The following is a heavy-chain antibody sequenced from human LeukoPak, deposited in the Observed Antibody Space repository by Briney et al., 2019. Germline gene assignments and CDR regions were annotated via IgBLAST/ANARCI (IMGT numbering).Heavy chain of an antibody. Sequence: SETLSLTCTVSGGSISSSSSYWGWIRQPPGKGPEWIGSIYYSGSTYYNPSLKSRVTISVDTSKNQFSLKLSSVTAADTAVYYCARGILWFGELEYFDYWGQGTLVTVSS. CDR2: IYYSGST. J-gene: IGHJ4*02. D-gene: IGHD3-10*01. CDR3: ARGILWFGELEYFDY. CDR1: GGSISSSSSY. V-gene: IGHV4-39*01.